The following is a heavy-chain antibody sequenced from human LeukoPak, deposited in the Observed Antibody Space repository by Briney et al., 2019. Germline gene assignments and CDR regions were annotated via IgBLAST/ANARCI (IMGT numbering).Heavy chain of an antibody. CDR3: ARGGRGSGNTTLWYFDL. CDR1: GGSFSGYY. J-gene: IGHJ2*01. D-gene: IGHD3-10*01. Sequence: SETLSLTCAVYGGSFSGYYWSWLRQPPGKGLEWIGEINHSGSTNYNPSLKSRVTISVDTSKNQFSLKLSSVTAADTAVYYCARGGRGSGNTTLWYFDLWGRGTLVTVSS. CDR2: INHSGST. V-gene: IGHV4-34*01.